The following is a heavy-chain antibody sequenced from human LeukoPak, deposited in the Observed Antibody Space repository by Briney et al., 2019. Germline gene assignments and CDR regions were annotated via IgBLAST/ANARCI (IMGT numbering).Heavy chain of an antibody. Sequence: PGGSLRLSCAASGFTFSNYNMNWVRQAPGKGLEWVSYISSSRTTIFYADSVKGRFTISRDNAKNSLYLQMNSLRAEDTAVYYCARLDSSGWPHGNWGQGTLVTVSS. V-gene: IGHV3-48*01. D-gene: IGHD6-19*01. CDR1: GFTFSNYN. J-gene: IGHJ4*02. CDR2: ISSSRTTI. CDR3: ARLDSSGWPHGN.